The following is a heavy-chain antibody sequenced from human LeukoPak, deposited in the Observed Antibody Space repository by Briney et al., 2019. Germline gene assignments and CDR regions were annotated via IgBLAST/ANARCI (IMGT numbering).Heavy chain of an antibody. CDR2: IGGSGGRT. CDR3: AKGRIAVALYYGTDV. J-gene: IGHJ6*02. V-gene: IGHV3-23*01. Sequence: GGSLRLSCSASGFTFKSYAMNWVRQAPGKGLEWVSSIGGSGGRTYYADSVTGRFSISRDNSKNMVYLQMNSLRAADTAVYYCAKGRIAVALYYGTDVWGQGTTVTVFS. CDR1: GFTFKSYA. D-gene: IGHD6-19*01.